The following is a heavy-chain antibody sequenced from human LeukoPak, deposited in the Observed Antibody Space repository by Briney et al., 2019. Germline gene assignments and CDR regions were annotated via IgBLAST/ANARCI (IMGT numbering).Heavy chain of an antibody. CDR3: AKDGVVSPYCSGGSCYT. Sequence: PGGSLRPPCAASGFTFSSYAMSWVRQAPGKGLEWVSAISGSGGSTYYADSVKGRFTISRDNSKNTLYLQMNSLRAEDTAVYYCAKDGVVSPYCSGGSCYTWGQGTLVTVSS. J-gene: IGHJ5*02. V-gene: IGHV3-23*01. CDR2: ISGSGGST. D-gene: IGHD2-15*01. CDR1: GFTFSSYA.